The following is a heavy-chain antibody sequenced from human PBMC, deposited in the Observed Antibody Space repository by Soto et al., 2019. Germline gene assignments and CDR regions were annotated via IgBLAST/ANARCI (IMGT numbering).Heavy chain of an antibody. CDR2: IWYDGSNK. CDR3: ARDGSMILTE. J-gene: IGHJ4*02. Sequence: QVELVEWGGGVVQPGRSLRISCAASGFTFTTYGMHWVRQAPGKGLEWVAHIWYDGSNKYYADSVKGRFTISRDNSKGTVFLQMNSLRAEYTAVYYCARDGSMILTEWGQGTLVTVSS. D-gene: IGHD3-22*01. CDR1: GFTFTTYG. V-gene: IGHV3-33*01.